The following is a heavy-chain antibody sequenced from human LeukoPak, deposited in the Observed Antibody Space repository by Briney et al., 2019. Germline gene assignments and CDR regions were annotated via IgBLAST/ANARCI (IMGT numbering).Heavy chain of an antibody. CDR2: IYSGHNT. CDR3: ARVAKERVGGVYYFDY. CDR1: EFIVSSNY. D-gene: IGHD1-1*01. Sequence: GGSLRLSCAASEFIVSSNYMSWVRQAPGKGLEWVSVIYSGHNTYYADSVKGRFTISRENAENSLYLQMNSLRAGDTAVYYCARVAKERVGGVYYFDYWGQGTLVTVSS. J-gene: IGHJ4*02. V-gene: IGHV3-66*01.